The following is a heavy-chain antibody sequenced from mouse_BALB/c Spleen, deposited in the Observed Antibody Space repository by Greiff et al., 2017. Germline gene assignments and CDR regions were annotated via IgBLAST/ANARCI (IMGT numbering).Heavy chain of an antibody. CDR2: IYPYNGGT. Sequence: QSGPELVKPGASVKISCKASGYTFTDYNMHWVKQSHGKSLEWIGYIYPYNGGTGYNQKFKSKATLTVDNSSSTAYMELRSLTSEDSAVYYCARSGDYDAYYFDYWGQGTTLTVSS. V-gene: IGHV1S29*02. CDR3: ARSGDYDAYYFDY. CDR1: GYTFTDYN. D-gene: IGHD2-4*01. J-gene: IGHJ2*01.